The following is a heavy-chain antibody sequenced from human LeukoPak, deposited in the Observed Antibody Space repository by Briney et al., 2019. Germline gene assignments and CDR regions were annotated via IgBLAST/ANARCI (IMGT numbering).Heavy chain of an antibody. CDR2: INPRTGAT. J-gene: IGHJ4*02. CDR1: GYTFSGYY. Sequence: ASVKVSCKASGYTFSGYYIHWVRQAPGQGLEWMGYINPRTGATYYAENFHGRVTLTRDTSINTVYMELGSLKSDDSAVYYCARVPGIVGAIVDYWGQGTLVTVSS. CDR3: ARVPGIVGAIVDY. V-gene: IGHV1-2*02. D-gene: IGHD1-26*01.